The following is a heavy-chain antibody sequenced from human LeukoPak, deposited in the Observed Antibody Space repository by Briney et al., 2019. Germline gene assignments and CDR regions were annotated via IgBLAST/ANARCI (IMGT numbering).Heavy chain of an antibody. D-gene: IGHD3-3*01. V-gene: IGHV1-8*03. CDR3: ARGSNPYYDFWSGYYSYYYYYMDV. Sequence: ASVKVSCKASGYTFTSYDINWVRQATGQGLEWMGWMNPNSGNTGYAQKFQGRVTITRNTSISTAYMELSSLRSEDTAVYYCARGSNPYYDFWSGYYSYYYYYMDVWGKGTTVTVSS. CDR2: MNPNSGNT. J-gene: IGHJ6*03. CDR1: GYTFTSYD.